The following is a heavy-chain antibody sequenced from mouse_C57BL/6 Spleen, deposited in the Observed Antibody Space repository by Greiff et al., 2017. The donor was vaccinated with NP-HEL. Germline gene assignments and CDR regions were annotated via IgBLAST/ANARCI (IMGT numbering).Heavy chain of an antibody. D-gene: IGHD1-1*01. CDR2: IDPANGNT. Sequence: VQLQQSVAELVRPGASVKLSCTASGFNIKNTYMHWVQQRPEQGLEWIGRIDPANGNTKYAPKFQGKATITADTSSNTAYLQLSSLTSEDTAIYYCASTYGSSYGYFDVWGTGTTVTVSS. CDR1: GFNIKNTY. V-gene: IGHV14-3*01. CDR3: ASTYGSSYGYFDV. J-gene: IGHJ1*03.